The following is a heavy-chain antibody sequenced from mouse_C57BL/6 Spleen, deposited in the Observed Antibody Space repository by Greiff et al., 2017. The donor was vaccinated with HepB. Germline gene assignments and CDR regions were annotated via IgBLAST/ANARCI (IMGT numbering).Heavy chain of an antibody. D-gene: IGHD6-1*01. J-gene: IGHJ2*01. CDR3: ARRGSADY. V-gene: IGHV5-4*03. CDR2: ISDGGSYT. Sequence: EVQVVESGGGLVKPGGSLKLSCTASGFTFSSYAMSWVRQTPEKRLEWVATISDGGSYTYYPDNVKGRFTISRDNAKNNLYLQMSHLKSEDTAMYYCARRGSADYWGQGTTLPVSS. CDR1: GFTFSSYA.